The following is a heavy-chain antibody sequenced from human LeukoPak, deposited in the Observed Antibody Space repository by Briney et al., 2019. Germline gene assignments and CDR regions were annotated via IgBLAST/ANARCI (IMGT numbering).Heavy chain of an antibody. Sequence: GGSLRLSCAASGFTFSNYGMSWVRQAPGKELEWVSGISGNGDNTYYADSVKGRSTVSRDDSKNTLYLQMDSLRAEDTAVYYCAKTNGYYDYWGRGTQVTVSS. CDR3: AKTNGYYDY. CDR1: GFTFSNYG. D-gene: IGHD3-22*01. V-gene: IGHV3-23*01. CDR2: ISGNGDNT. J-gene: IGHJ4*02.